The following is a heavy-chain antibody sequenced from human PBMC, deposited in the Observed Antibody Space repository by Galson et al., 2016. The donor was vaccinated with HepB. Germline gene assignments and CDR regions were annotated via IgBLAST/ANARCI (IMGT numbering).Heavy chain of an antibody. CDR1: GFTFTDYA. CDR2: ISWNSGIV. Sequence: SLRLSCAASGFTFTDYAMHWVRQGPGKGLEWVSGISWNSGIVGYADSVRGRFSISRDNAKKSLFLQMNSVRPDDTAVYYCARDMGAAGYSTTTSDYWGQGTLVTASS. CDR3: ARDMGAAGYSTTTSDY. D-gene: IGHD6-13*01. J-gene: IGHJ4*02. V-gene: IGHV3-9*01.